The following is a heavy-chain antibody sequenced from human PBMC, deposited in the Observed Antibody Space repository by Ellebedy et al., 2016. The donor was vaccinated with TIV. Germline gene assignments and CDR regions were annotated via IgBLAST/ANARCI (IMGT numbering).Heavy chain of an antibody. Sequence: MPSETLSLTCTVSGGSISITSYYWGWIRQPPGKGLERIGSFYYDGSTYYNPSLKSRVTISKDTSKNQFSLKLTSVTAADTAVYYCARRSSYWSALDFWGQGTLVTVSS. CDR1: GGSISITSYY. D-gene: IGHD6-19*01. CDR2: FYYDGST. V-gene: IGHV4-39*01. J-gene: IGHJ4*02. CDR3: ARRSSYWSALDF.